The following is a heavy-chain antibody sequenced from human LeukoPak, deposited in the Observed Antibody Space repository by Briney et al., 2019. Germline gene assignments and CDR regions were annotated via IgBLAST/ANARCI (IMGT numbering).Heavy chain of an antibody. CDR3: NTDITHVPYGDIAEYFQH. CDR1: GFTFSNAW. D-gene: IGHD4-17*01. V-gene: IGHV3-15*01. Sequence: GGSLRLSCAASGFTFSNAWISWVRQAPGKGLEWVGRIKSKTDGGKTDYAAPVKGRFTISRDDSKNTLYLHMNSLKTADTAVYYCNTDITHVPYGDIAEYFQHWGQGTLVTVSS. J-gene: IGHJ1*01. CDR2: IKSKTDGGKT.